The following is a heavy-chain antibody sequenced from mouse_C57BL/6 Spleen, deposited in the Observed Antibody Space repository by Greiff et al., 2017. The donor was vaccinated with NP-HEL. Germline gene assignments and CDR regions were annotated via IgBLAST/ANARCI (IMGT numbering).Heavy chain of an antibody. V-gene: IGHV14-4*01. CDR3: TNDGYTLRFAY. CDR1: GFNIKDDY. D-gene: IGHD2-3*01. J-gene: IGHJ3*01. CDR2: IDPENGDT. Sequence: VQLQQSGAELVRPGASVKLSCTASGFNIKDDYMHWVKQRPEQGLEWIGWIDPENGDTAYASKFQGKATITADTSSNTAYLQLSSLTSEDTAVYYCTNDGYTLRFAYWGQGTLVTVSA.